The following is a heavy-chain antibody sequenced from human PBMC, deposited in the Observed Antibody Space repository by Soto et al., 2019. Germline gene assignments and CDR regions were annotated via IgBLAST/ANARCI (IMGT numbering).Heavy chain of an antibody. Sequence: ASVKVSCKASGYTFTSYGISWVRQTPGQGLEWMGWISAYNGNTNYAQKLQGRVTMTTDTYTSTAYMELRSLRSDDTAVYYCARQGYCSGGSCYSDAYFDYWGQGTLVTVSS. J-gene: IGHJ4*02. V-gene: IGHV1-18*01. D-gene: IGHD2-15*01. CDR3: ARQGYCSGGSCYSDAYFDY. CDR2: ISAYNGNT. CDR1: GYTFTSYG.